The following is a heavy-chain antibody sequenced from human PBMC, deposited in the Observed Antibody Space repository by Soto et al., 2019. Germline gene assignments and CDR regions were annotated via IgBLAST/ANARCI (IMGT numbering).Heavy chain of an antibody. Sequence: PGGSLRLSCASSGFTFSSYGMHWVRQAPGKGLEWVAVISYDGSNKYYADSVKGRFTISRDNSKNTLYLQMNSLRAEDTAVYYCAKSGRVVPAAILSLPYYYYYYGMDVWGQGTTVTVSS. D-gene: IGHD2-2*01. J-gene: IGHJ6*02. CDR2: ISYDGSNK. CDR1: GFTFSSYG. CDR3: AKSGRVVPAAILSLPYYYYYYGMDV. V-gene: IGHV3-30*18.